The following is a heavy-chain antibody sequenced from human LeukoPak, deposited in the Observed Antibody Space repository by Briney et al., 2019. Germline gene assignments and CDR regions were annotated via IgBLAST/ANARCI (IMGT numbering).Heavy chain of an antibody. CDR3: ARGEATIYYFDY. V-gene: IGHV4-34*01. Sequence: SETLSLTCAVYGGSFSGYYWSWIRQPPGKGLEWIGEINYSGSTNYNPSLKSRVTISVDTSKNQFSLKLSSVTAADTAVYYCARGEATIYYFDYWGQGTLVTVSS. J-gene: IGHJ4*02. CDR1: GGSFSGYY. D-gene: IGHD5-24*01. CDR2: INYSGST.